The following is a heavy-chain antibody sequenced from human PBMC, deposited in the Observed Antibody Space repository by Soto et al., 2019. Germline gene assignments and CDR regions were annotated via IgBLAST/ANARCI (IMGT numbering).Heavy chain of an antibody. J-gene: IGHJ1*01. CDR3: ARVDSYDSSGYSAEYFQH. D-gene: IGHD3-22*01. V-gene: IGHV4-30-2*01. Sequence: QLQLQESGSGLVKPSQTLSLTCAVSGGSISSGGYSWSWIRQPPGKGLEWIGYIYHSGSTYYNPXXKRRVTISGDXXKXQXXLKLSSVTAADTAVYYCARVDSYDSSGYSAEYFQHWGQGTLVTVSS. CDR2: IYHSGST. CDR1: GGSISSGGYS.